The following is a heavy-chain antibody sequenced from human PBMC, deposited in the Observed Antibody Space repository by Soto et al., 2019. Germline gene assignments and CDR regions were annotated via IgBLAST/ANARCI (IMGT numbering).Heavy chain of an antibody. V-gene: IGHV6-1*01. D-gene: IGHD6-19*01. Sequence: PSQTLSLTCAISGDSVSSNSAAWNWIRQSPSRGLEWLGRTYYRSKWYNDYAVSVKSRITINPDTSKNQFSLQLNSVTPEDTAVYYCARDRYSSGWGHYYYYGMGVWGQGTTVTVSS. CDR2: TYYRSKWYN. CDR1: GDSVSSNSAA. J-gene: IGHJ6*02. CDR3: ARDRYSSGWGHYYYYGMGV.